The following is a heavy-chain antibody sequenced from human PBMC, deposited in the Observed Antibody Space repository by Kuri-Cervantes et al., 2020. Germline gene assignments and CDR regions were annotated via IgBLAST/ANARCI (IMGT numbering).Heavy chain of an antibody. Sequence: GGSLRLSCAASGFTFSSYWMSWVRQAPGKGLEWVANIKQDGSEKYYVDSVKGRFTISRDNAKNSLYLQMNSLRAEDTAVYYCAKDRYSYGRGWFDPWGQGTLVTVSS. V-gene: IGHV3-7*03. J-gene: IGHJ5*02. CDR2: IKQDGSEK. D-gene: IGHD5-18*01. CDR1: GFTFSSYW. CDR3: AKDRYSYGRGWFDP.